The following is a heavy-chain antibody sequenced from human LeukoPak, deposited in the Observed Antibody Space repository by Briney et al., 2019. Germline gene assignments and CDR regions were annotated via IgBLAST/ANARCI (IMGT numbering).Heavy chain of an antibody. D-gene: IGHD6-19*01. V-gene: IGHV1-18*01. Sequence: ASVKVSCKASGYTFTTYGISWVRQAPGQGLEWMGWISAYNGNTNYAQKLQGRVTMTTDTSTSTAYMELRSLRSDDTAVYYCARDYSSGWYEYFDYWGQGTLVTVSP. CDR3: ARDYSSGWYEYFDY. CDR2: ISAYNGNT. CDR1: GYTFTTYG. J-gene: IGHJ4*02.